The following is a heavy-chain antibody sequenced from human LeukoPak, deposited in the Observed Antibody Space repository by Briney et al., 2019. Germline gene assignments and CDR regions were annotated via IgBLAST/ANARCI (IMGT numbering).Heavy chain of an antibody. Sequence: GGSLRLSCAASGFTFSSYSMYWVRPAPGKGLEWVSWISSTSGTIHYADSVKGRFTTSRDNARNSLSLQMNSLRDEDTAVYYCARDHCTTGACRYFHLWGQGTLVTVSS. V-gene: IGHV3-48*02. CDR3: ARDHCTTGACRYFHL. CDR2: ISSTSGTI. D-gene: IGHD2-8*01. CDR1: GFTFSSYS. J-gene: IGHJ5*02.